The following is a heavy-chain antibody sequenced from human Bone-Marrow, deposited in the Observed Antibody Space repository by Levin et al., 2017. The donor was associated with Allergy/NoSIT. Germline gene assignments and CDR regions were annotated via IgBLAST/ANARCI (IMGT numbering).Heavy chain of an antibody. CDR3: ARDYDFWSPYYLHYYYYGMDV. D-gene: IGHD3-3*01. CDR1: GFTFSSYA. CDR2: ISYDGSNK. Sequence: AGGSLRLSCAASGFTFSSYAMHWVRQAPGKGLEWVAVISYDGSNKYYADSVKGRFTISRDNSKNTLYLQMNSLRAEDTAVYYCARDYDFWSPYYLHYYYYGMDVWGQGTTVTVSS. V-gene: IGHV3-30*04. J-gene: IGHJ6*02.